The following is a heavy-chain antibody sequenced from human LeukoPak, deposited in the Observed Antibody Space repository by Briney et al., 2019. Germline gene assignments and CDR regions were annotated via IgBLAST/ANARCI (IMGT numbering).Heavy chain of an antibody. CDR1: GGTFSSYA. CDR2: IIPIFGTA. Sequence: ASVKVSCKASGGTFSSYAISWVRQAPGQGLEWMGRIIPIFGTANYAQKFQGSVTITTDESTSTAYMELSSLRSEDTAVYYCASGGYCGGDCYRGGWFDPWGQGTLVTVSS. CDR3: ASGGYCGGDCYRGGWFDP. J-gene: IGHJ5*02. D-gene: IGHD2-21*02. V-gene: IGHV1-69*05.